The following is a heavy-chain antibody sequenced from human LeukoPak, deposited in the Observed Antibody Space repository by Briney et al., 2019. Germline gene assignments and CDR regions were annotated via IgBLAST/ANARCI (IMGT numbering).Heavy chain of an antibody. Sequence: SETLSLTCTVSGGSISTYYWSWVRQPPGKGLEWIGYVYYGGSTNYNPSLMSRVTISVDTSENQFSLKMSSVTAADTAMYYCARSELLWFGKVNSGFDFWGQGTLVTVSS. CDR1: GGSISTYY. CDR2: VYYGGST. J-gene: IGHJ4*02. V-gene: IGHV4-59*01. D-gene: IGHD3-10*01. CDR3: ARSELLWFGKVNSGFDF.